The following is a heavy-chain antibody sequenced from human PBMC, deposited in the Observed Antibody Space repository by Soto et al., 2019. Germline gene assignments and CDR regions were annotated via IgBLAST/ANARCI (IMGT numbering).Heavy chain of an antibody. V-gene: IGHV3-30-3*01. D-gene: IGHD5-12*01. Sequence: QVQLVESGGGVVQPGRSLRLSCAASGFTFSSYAMHWVRQAPGKGLEWVAVISYDGSNKYYADSVKGRFTISRDNSKNTLYLKMSSLRAEDTAVYYCAKAGIVATMGLGYFDLWGRGTLVTVSS. CDR1: GFTFSSYA. J-gene: IGHJ2*01. CDR2: ISYDGSNK. CDR3: AKAGIVATMGLGYFDL.